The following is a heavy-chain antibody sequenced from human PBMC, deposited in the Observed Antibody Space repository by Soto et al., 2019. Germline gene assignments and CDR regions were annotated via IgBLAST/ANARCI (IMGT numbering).Heavy chain of an antibody. Sequence: SEKLCLTCAVSGGSISAVGDTWSWIRQPPGGGLEWIGYIYHSGTFLYNPSLKTRLTIPLGRSSNRFSLTLNSVTAADTAVYYCARAQSFFGSGRYHHHLFASWGQRSQVIVSS. J-gene: IGHJ5*01. D-gene: IGHD3-10*01. CDR1: GGSISAVGDT. CDR2: IYHSGTF. V-gene: IGHV4-30-2*01. CDR3: ARAQSFFGSGRYHHHLFAS.